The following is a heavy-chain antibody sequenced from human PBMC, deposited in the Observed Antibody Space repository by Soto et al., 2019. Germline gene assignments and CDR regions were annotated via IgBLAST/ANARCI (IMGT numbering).Heavy chain of an antibody. CDR1: GFIFSSYW. D-gene: IGHD5-18*01. Sequence: PGGSLRLSCAASGFIFSSYWMSWVRQAPGKGLEWVAVISYDGSNKYYADSVKGRFTISRDNSKNTLYLQMNSLRAEDTAVYYCARDLQLWNSVYGMDVWGQGTTVTVSS. CDR2: ISYDGSNK. J-gene: IGHJ6*02. V-gene: IGHV3-30-3*01. CDR3: ARDLQLWNSVYGMDV.